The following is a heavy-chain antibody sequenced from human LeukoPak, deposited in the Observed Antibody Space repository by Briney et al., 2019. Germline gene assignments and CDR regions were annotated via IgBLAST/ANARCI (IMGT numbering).Heavy chain of an antibody. CDR3: SPCGHAYDWFGP. D-gene: IGHD5-12*01. CDR2: IIPFLGEV. V-gene: IGHV1-69*04. CDR1: GATLNIGHA. Sequence: SVKVSFKAFGATLNIGHAFIWARQAPGQGLQWMGRIIPFLGEVNYAQNFQGRVSFTADKSTATMYMEMKSLRLDDTAIYYCSPCGHAYDWFGPWGQGTLVTVSS. J-gene: IGHJ5*02.